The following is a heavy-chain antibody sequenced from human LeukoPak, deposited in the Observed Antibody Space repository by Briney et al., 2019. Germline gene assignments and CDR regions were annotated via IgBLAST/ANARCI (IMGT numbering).Heavy chain of an antibody. Sequence: PLETLSLTCTVSGGSISSYYWSWLRQPAGKGLEWIGRIYTSGSTNYNPSLKSRVTMSVDTSENQFSLKLSSVTAADTAVYYCARVLITFGGVIVINAFDIWGQGTMVTVSS. CDR1: GGSISSYY. CDR2: IYTSGST. J-gene: IGHJ3*02. V-gene: IGHV4-4*07. D-gene: IGHD3-16*02. CDR3: ARVLITFGGVIVINAFDI.